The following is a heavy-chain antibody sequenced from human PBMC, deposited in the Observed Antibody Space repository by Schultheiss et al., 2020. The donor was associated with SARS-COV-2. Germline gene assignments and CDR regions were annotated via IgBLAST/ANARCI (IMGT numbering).Heavy chain of an antibody. V-gene: IGHV3-48*03. Sequence: GGSLRLSCAASGFTFSSHEMIWVRQAPGKGLEWISYISRSGSVTYYADSVKGRFTTSRDNAKNSLYLQMNSLRGEDTAVYYCAGARYWGQGTLVTVSS. J-gene: IGHJ4*02. CDR2: ISRSGSVT. CDR1: GFTFSSHE. D-gene: IGHD3-16*01. CDR3: AGARY.